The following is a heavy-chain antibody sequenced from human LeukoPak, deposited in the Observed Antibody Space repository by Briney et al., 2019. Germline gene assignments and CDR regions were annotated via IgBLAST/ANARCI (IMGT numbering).Heavy chain of an antibody. J-gene: IGHJ6*02. CDR3: ARDLGGYGYYGMDV. D-gene: IGHD3-22*01. CDR1: GFTFSTYW. CDR2: LLHDGSEK. V-gene: IGHV3-30-3*01. Sequence: GGSLRLSCSASGFTFSTYWMSWVRQAPGKGLEWVAVLLHDGSEKYYADSVKGRFTISRDTSKNMVYLQMNSLRAEETAVYYCARDLGGYGYYGMDVWGQGTTVTVSS.